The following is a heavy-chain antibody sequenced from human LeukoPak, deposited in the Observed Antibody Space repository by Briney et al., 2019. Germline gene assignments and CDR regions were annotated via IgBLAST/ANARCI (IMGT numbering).Heavy chain of an antibody. D-gene: IGHD3-10*01. CDR2: ISSSSSYI. CDR3: ARDRGRLTLAELDY. J-gene: IGHJ4*02. V-gene: IGHV3-21*01. CDR1: GFTFSSYS. Sequence: GGSLRLSCAASGFTFSSYSMNWVRQAPGKGLEWVSSISSSSSYIHYADSVKGRFTISRDNAKNSLYLQMNSLRAEDTAVYYCARDRGRLTLAELDYWGQGTLVTVSS.